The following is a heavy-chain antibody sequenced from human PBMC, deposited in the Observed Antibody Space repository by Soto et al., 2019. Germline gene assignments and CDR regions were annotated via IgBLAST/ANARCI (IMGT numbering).Heavy chain of an antibody. V-gene: IGHV3-30*18. CDR2: ISYDGSNK. CDR3: AKDTTGIAAREGSFDN. J-gene: IGHJ4*02. D-gene: IGHD6-6*01. Sequence: QVQLVESGGGVVQPGRSLRLSCAASGFTFSSYGMHWVRQAPGKGLEWVAVISYDGSNKYYADSVKGRFTISRDNSKNTLYLQMNSLRAEDTAVYYCAKDTTGIAAREGSFDNWGQGTLVTVSS. CDR1: GFTFSSYG.